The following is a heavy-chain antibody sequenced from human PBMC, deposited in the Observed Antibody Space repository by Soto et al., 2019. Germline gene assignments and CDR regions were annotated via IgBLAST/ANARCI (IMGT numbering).Heavy chain of an antibody. CDR3: ARVSGYYGSGTGGDY. CDR1: GGSISSGGYS. V-gene: IGHV4-30-2*01. J-gene: IGHJ4*02. Sequence: SETLSLTCAVSGGSISSGGYSWSWIRQPPGKGLEWIGYIYHSGSTYYNPSLKSRVTISVDRSKNQFSLKLSSVTAADTAVYYCARVSGYYGSGTGGDYWGQGTLVTVSS. CDR2: IYHSGST. D-gene: IGHD3-10*01.